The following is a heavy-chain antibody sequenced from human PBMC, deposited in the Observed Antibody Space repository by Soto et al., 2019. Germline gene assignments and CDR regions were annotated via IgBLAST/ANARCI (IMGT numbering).Heavy chain of an antibody. CDR3: AKTTPSEYQLLWEYYYYGMDV. D-gene: IGHD2-2*01. J-gene: IGHJ6*02. V-gene: IGHV3-74*01. CDR1: GFTFSTYW. Sequence: GGSLRLSCAASGFTFSTYWMHWIRQVPGKGLEWVSRINSDASHTYYADSVKGRFTISRDNAKNTLHLEMNSLRAEDTAVYYCAKTTPSEYQLLWEYYYYGMDVWGQGTTVTVSS. CDR2: INSDASHT.